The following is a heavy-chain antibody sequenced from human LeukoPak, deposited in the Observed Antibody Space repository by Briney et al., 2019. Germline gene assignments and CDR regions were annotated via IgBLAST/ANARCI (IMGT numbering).Heavy chain of an antibody. CDR2: ISGSGGST. CDR1: GFTFSSYA. CDR3: AKGSDYVWGSYRTYYFDY. Sequence: GGSLRLSCAASGFTFSSYAMSWVRQAPGKGLEWVSAISGSGGSTYYADSVKGRFTISRDNSKNTLYLQMNSLRAEDTAVYYCAKGSDYVWGSYRTYYFDYWGQGTLVTVSS. D-gene: IGHD3-16*02. J-gene: IGHJ4*02. V-gene: IGHV3-23*01.